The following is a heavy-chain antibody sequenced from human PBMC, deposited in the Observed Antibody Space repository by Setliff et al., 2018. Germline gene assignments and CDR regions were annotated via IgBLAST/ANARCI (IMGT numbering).Heavy chain of an antibody. CDR3: ARGSVEYSRGWYYFDY. CDR2: IIPLSDIT. V-gene: IGHV1-69*10. J-gene: IGHJ4*02. CDR1: GGAFTSHG. Sequence: GASVKVSCKVSGGAFTSHGVSWVRQAPGQGLEWMGGIIPLSDITSYAQTLQGRVTITADKSTNTVNMELSSLRSEDTAVYYCARGSVEYSRGWYYFDYWAQGTLVTVSS. D-gene: IGHD6-19*01.